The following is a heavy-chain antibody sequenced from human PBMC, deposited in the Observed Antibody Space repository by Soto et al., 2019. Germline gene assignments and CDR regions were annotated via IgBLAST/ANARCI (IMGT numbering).Heavy chain of an antibody. CDR3: AAGIAVAGVYDY. CDR1: GGSISFYY. Sequence: SETLSLTCSFSGGSISFYYWSWIRQSPGKGLEWLGYIYYSGSSNYSPSLKSRLTISLDTSKNQFSLNLTSVTAADTAVYYCAAGIAVAGVYDYWGQGTPVTVSS. CDR2: IYYSGSS. V-gene: IGHV4-59*01. J-gene: IGHJ4*02. D-gene: IGHD6-19*01.